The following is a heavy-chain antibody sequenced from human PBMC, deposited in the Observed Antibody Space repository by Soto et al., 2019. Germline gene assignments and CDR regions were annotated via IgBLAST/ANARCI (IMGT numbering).Heavy chain of an antibody. Sequence: GGSLRLSCAASGFSFTTYGMHWVRQAPGKGLEWVAVIWFDGSNKYHADSVKGRFTISRDNSKNTLYLQMNSLRAVDTAVYYCARDRSLVDTTARGVDVWGHGTTVTVSS. CDR1: GFSFTTYG. V-gene: IGHV3-33*01. CDR2: IWFDGSNK. D-gene: IGHD5-18*01. J-gene: IGHJ6*02. CDR3: ARDRSLVDTTARGVDV.